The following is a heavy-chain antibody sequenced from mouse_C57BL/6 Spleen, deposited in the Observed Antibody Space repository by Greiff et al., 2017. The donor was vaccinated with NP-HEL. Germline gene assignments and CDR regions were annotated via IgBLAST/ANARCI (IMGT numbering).Heavy chain of an antibody. J-gene: IGHJ4*01. CDR2: IYPSDSET. CDR3: ARDYGTYYAMDY. CDR1: GYTFTSYW. V-gene: IGHV1-61*01. Sequence: VQLQQPGAELVRPGSSVKLSCKATGYTFTSYWMDWVKQRPGQGLEWIGNIYPSDSETYYNQKFKDKATLTVDKSSSTAYMQLSSLTSEDSAVYYCARDYGTYYAMDYWGQGTSVTVSS. D-gene: IGHD2-1*01.